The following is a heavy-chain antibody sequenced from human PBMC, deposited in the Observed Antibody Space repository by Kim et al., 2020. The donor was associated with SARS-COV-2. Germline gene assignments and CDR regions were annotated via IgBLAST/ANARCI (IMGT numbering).Heavy chain of an antibody. J-gene: IGHJ6*02. D-gene: IGHD3-22*01. V-gene: IGHV1-2*02. Sequence: ASVKVSCKASGYTFTGYYMHWVRQAPGQGLEWMGWINPNSGGTNYAQKFQGRVTMTRDTSISTAHMELSRLRSDDTAVYYCARVPYYYDSSGHRGGMDVWGQGTTVTVSS. CDR1: GYTFTGYY. CDR2: INPNSGGT. CDR3: ARVPYYYDSSGHRGGMDV.